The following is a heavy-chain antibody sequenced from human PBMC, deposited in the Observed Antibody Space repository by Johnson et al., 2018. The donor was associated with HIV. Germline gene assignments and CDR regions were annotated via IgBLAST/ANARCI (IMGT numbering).Heavy chain of an antibody. CDR1: EFTVTNYW. CDR3: AKDTRSSSGLGAFDI. V-gene: IGHV3-74*01. CDR2: MNGDGSST. D-gene: IGHD6-6*01. J-gene: IGHJ3*02. Sequence: VQLVESGGGAVQPGRSLRLYCAVSEFTVTNYWMHWVRQAPGTGLVWVSRMNGDGSSTSYADSVKGRFSISRDNAKNTLYLQMNSRRAEDTAVYYCAKDTRSSSGLGAFDIWGQGTMVTVSS.